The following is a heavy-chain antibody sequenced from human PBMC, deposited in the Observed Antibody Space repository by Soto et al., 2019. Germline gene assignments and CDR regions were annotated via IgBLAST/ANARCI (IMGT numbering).Heavy chain of an antibody. Sequence: GASVKVSCKASGYTFTSYGISWVRQAPGQGLEWMGWISAYNGNTNYAQKLQGRVTMTTDTSTSTAYMELRSLRSDDTAVYYCARDRLGHPYCSGGSCRNWFDPWGQGTLVTVSS. J-gene: IGHJ5*02. CDR1: GYTFTSYG. CDR2: ISAYNGNT. V-gene: IGHV1-18*01. D-gene: IGHD2-15*01. CDR3: ARDRLGHPYCSGGSCRNWFDP.